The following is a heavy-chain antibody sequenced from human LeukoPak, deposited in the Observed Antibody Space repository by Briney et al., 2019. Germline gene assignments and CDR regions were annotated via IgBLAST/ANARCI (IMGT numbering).Heavy chain of an antibody. CDR1: GITFNNAW. D-gene: IGHD3-3*01. CDR2: IKRKTDGGTT. V-gene: IGHV3-15*01. CDR3: TTRFLRSHYY. Sequence: GGSLRLSCAASGITFNNAWMSWVRQAPGKGLEWVGHIKRKTDGGTTDYAAPVKGRFTISRDDSKNTLYLQMNSLKTEDTAVYYCTTRFLRSHYYWGQGTLVTVSS. J-gene: IGHJ4*02.